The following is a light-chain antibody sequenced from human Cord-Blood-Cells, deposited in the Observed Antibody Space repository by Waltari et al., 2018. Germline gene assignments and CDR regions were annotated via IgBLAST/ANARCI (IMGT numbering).Light chain of an antibody. Sequence: EIVMTQSPATLSVSPGERATLSSRASQSVSSNLAWYHQKPGQAPRLLIYGASTRATGIPARFSGSGSGTEFTLTISSLQSEDFAVYYCQQYNNWPPWTFGQGTKVEIK. CDR3: QQYNNWPPWT. CDR1: QSVSSN. V-gene: IGKV3-15*01. CDR2: GAS. J-gene: IGKJ1*01.